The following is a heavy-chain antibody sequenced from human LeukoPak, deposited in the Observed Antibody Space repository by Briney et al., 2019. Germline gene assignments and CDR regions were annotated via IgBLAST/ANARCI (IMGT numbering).Heavy chain of an antibody. Sequence: ASETLSLTCTVSGDSITTTTSLWGWIRQPPGKGLEWIGAMYYAGDTFYSASLRSRVTISLDPSNNQFSLSLTSVTAADTAVYYCARGGYHFRGDSWGQGALVTVSS. CDR3: ARGGYHFRGDS. D-gene: IGHD3-3*01. CDR1: GDSITTTTSL. J-gene: IGHJ4*02. V-gene: IGHV4-39*07. CDR2: MYYAGDT.